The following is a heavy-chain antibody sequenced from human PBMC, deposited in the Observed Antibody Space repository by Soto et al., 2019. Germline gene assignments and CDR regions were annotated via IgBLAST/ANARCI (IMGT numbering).Heavy chain of an antibody. CDR1: GFTFSDHY. CDR2: TRNKANSYTT. Sequence: GGSLRLSCAASGFTFSDHYMDWVRQAPGKGLEWVGRTRNKANSYTTEYAAFVKGRFTISRDDSKNSLYLQMNSLKTEDTAVYYCVGGSYYGTFDYWGQGTLVTVSS. V-gene: IGHV3-72*01. J-gene: IGHJ4*02. CDR3: VGGSYYGTFDY. D-gene: IGHD1-26*01.